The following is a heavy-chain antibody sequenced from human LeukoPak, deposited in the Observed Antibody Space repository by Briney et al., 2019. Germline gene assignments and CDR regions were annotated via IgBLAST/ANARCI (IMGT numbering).Heavy chain of an antibody. J-gene: IGHJ4*02. CDR1: GYTFTSYY. CDR2: INPSGGST. CDR3: ARTLAIRSGSSGWYGDY. D-gene: IGHD6-19*01. Sequence: RGASVKVSCKASGYTFTSYYMHWVRQAPGQGLEWMGIINPSGGSTSYAQKFQGRVTMTRDTSTSTVYMELSSLRSEDTAVYYCARTLAIRSGSSGWYGDYWGQGTLVTVSS. V-gene: IGHV1-46*01.